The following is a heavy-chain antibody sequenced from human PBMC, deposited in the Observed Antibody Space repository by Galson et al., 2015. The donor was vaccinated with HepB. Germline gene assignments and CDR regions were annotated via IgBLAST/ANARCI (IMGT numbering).Heavy chain of an antibody. J-gene: IGHJ4*02. CDR1: GFTFSSVA. Sequence: SLRLSCAASGFTFSSVAMSWVRQAPGKGLEWVSTLDGSGNNTYYPDSVKGRFTISRDDSKNTLYLLMNSLRGDDTAVYYCAKEQYRPPSQWLVPFDYWGQGILVTVSS. CDR3: AKEQYRPPSQWLVPFDY. CDR2: LDGSGNNT. V-gene: IGHV3-23*01. D-gene: IGHD6-19*01.